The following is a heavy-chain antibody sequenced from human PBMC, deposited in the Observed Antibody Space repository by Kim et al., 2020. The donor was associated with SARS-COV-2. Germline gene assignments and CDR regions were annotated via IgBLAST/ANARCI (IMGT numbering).Heavy chain of an antibody. CDR3: AGGWFGELSGSGYYYGMDV. CDR2: ISYDGNKK. Sequence: GGSLRLSCVASRISFSSFGMHWVRQAPGKGLEWVAVISYDGNKKYYADSVKGRFTISRDNSKNTLYLQMNSLRAEDTAVYYCAGGWFGELSGSGYYYGMDVWGQGTTVTVSS. CDR1: RISFSSFG. J-gene: IGHJ6*02. D-gene: IGHD3-10*01. V-gene: IGHV3-30*03.